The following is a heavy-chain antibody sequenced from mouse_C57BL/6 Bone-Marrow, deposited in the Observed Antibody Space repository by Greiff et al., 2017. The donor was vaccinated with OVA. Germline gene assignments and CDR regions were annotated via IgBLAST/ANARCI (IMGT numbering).Heavy chain of an antibody. CDR3: TSLYDGFPWFAY. V-gene: IGHV5-6*01. CDR2: ISRGGSYT. J-gene: IGHJ3*01. CDR1: GFTFSSYG. Sequence: EVQVVESGGDLVKPGGSLKLSCAASGFTFSSYGMSWVRQTPDQRLEWVATISRGGSYTYYHDSVKGRFTISRDNAKNTLYLQMSSLKSEDTAMYYCTSLYDGFPWFAYWCQGTRVTVSA. D-gene: IGHD2-3*01.